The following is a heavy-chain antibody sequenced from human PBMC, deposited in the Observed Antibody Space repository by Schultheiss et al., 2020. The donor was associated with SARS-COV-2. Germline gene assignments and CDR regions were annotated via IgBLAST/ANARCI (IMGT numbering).Heavy chain of an antibody. Sequence: GGSLRLSCAASGFSFSPYSMNWVRQAPGKGLEWISFISSGFSPIRYADSVKGRFTISRDNSKNTLYLQMNSLRAEDTAVDFCAREWVGATDYWGQGTLVTVSS. CDR2: ISSGFSPI. CDR1: GFSFSPYS. CDR3: AREWVGATDY. D-gene: IGHD1-26*01. J-gene: IGHJ4*02. V-gene: IGHV3-48*01.